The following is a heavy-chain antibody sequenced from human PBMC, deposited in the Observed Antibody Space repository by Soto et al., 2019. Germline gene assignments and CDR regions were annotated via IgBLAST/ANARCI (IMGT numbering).Heavy chain of an antibody. V-gene: IGHV3-20*04. D-gene: IGHD3-22*01. CDR3: ARDRIIYDSSGYYPNDAFDI. CDR2: INWNGGSK. CDR1: GFTFDDYG. J-gene: IGHJ3*02. Sequence: EVQLVESGGGVVRPGGSLRLSCAASGFTFDDYGMSWVRQAPGKGLEWVAGINWNGGSKGYADSVKGRFTISRDNAKNSLYLQMNSLRAEDTALYYCARDRIIYDSSGYYPNDAFDIWGQGTMVTVSS.